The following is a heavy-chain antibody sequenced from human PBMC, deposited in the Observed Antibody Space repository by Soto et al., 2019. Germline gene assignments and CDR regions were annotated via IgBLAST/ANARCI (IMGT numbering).Heavy chain of an antibody. CDR2: IDTYGSAT. J-gene: IGHJ6*02. CDR1: GFTCSSYW. V-gene: IGHV3-74*01. CDR3: ARADSGYAHGYYYYGMDV. Sequence: GGSLRLSCAASGFTCSSYWMHWVRQAPGKGLVWVSRIDTYGSATRYADSVKGRFTISRDNAKNSLYLQMNSLRAEDTAVYYCARADSGYAHGYYYYGMDVWGQGTTVTVSS. D-gene: IGHD5-12*01.